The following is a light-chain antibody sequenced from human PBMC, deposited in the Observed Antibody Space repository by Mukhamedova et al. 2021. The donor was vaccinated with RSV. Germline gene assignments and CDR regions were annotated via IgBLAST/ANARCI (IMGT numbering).Light chain of an antibody. J-gene: IGKJ5*01. CDR3: QQYHRGLT. V-gene: IGKV1-33*01. CDR2: DAS. Sequence: WYQRRVHGKAPKLLIYDASNLEAGVPSRFSGSGSGTHFTFTISSLQPEDIATYYCQQYHRGLTFGQGTRLGIK.